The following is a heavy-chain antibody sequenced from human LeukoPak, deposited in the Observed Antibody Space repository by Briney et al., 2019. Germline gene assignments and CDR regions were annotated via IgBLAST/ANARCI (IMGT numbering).Heavy chain of an antibody. V-gene: IGHV4-39*01. J-gene: IGHJ4*02. D-gene: IGHD3-9*01. CDR2: IYYSGST. Sequence: SETLSLTCTVSGGSIGSSNCYWVWIRQPPGKGLEWVGSIYYSGSTYYNPSLKSRITISVYTSKNQFSLKLSSVTAADTAVYYCALRYLDRDYWGQGPLFTVSS. CDR3: ALRYLDRDY. CDR1: GGSIGSSNCY.